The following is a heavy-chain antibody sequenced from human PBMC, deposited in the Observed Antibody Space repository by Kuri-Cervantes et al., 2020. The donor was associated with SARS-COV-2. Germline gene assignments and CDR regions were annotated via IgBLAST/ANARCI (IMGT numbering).Heavy chain of an antibody. Sequence: SVKVSCKASGGTFSSYAISWVRQAPGQGLEWMGGIIPIFGTANYAQKFQGRVTITADESTSTAYMELSSLRSEDTAVYYCARVGSMTTVSGMDVWGQGTTVTVSS. D-gene: IGHD4-17*01. CDR1: GGTFSSYA. J-gene: IGHJ6*02. CDR2: IIPIFGTA. V-gene: IGHV1-69*13. CDR3: ARVGSMTTVSGMDV.